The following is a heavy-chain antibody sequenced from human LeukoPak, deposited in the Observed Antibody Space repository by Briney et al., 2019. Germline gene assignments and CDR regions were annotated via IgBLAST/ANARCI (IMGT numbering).Heavy chain of an antibody. CDR2: ISSSSSYI. CDR1: GFTFSTYS. J-gene: IGHJ4*02. CDR3: ARRFTGSAWFPLGY. V-gene: IGHV3-21*01. D-gene: IGHD6-19*01. Sequence: GGSLRLSCAASGFTFSTYSMNWIRQAPGKGLEWVSSISSSSSYIHYADSVKGRFTIYRDNAKNSLFLQMNSLRVEDTAVYYCARRFTGSAWFPLGYWGQGTLVTVSS.